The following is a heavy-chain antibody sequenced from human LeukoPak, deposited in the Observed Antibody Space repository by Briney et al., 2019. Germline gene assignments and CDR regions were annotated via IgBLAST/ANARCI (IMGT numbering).Heavy chain of an antibody. CDR1: GYTFTSYY. J-gene: IGHJ6*03. V-gene: IGHV1-46*01. Sequence: ASVKVSCKASGYTFTSYYMHWVRQAPGQGLEWMGIINPSGGSTSYAQKFQGRVTMTRDTSTSTVYMELSSLRSDDTALYFCATGRGDYYYFMDVWGKGTTVIVSS. D-gene: IGHD3-10*01. CDR2: INPSGGST. CDR3: ATGRGDYYYFMDV.